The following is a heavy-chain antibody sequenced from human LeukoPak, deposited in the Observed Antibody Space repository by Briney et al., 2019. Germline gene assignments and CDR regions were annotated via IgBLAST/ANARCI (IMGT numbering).Heavy chain of an antibody. CDR1: GYTFTSYG. Sequence: GASVKVSCKASGYTFTSYGISWVRQAPGQGLEWMGWISAYNGNTNYAQKLQGRVTMTTDTSTSTAYMELRSLRSDDTAVYYCARDGARYSGSHYYYYMDVWGKGTTVTVSS. V-gene: IGHV1-18*01. CDR2: ISAYNGNT. D-gene: IGHD1-26*01. CDR3: ARDGARYSGSHYYYYMDV. J-gene: IGHJ6*03.